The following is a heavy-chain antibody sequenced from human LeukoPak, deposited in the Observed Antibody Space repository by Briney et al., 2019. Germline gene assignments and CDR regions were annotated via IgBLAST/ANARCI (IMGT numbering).Heavy chain of an antibody. J-gene: IGHJ4*02. CDR1: GYTFTSYD. CDR2: MNPNSGNT. D-gene: IGHD3-10*01. Sequence: ASVKVSCKASGYTFTSYDINWVRQATGQGLEWMGWMNPNSGNTGYAQKFQGRVTMTRNTSISTAYMELSSLRSEDTAVYYCATPPRYYGSGSFDYWGQGTLVTVSS. CDR3: ATPPRYYGSGSFDY. V-gene: IGHV1-8*01.